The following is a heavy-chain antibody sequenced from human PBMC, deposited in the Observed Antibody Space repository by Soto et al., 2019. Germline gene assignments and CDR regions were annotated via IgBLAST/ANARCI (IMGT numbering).Heavy chain of an antibody. J-gene: IGHJ3*01. CDR2: ITPYNGNT. V-gene: IGHV1-18*01. CDR3: ARISARRNDFDV. CDR1: NYLFGAFG. Sequence: VQLVQCGAEVKNPGASVKVSCQASNYLFGAFGITWVRQAPGPGLEWMGWITPYNGNTHYAEELPDRVTLTADKSTTTAHMEVRGMTSDDTAVYFCARISARRNDFDVWGQGTVVTVSS.